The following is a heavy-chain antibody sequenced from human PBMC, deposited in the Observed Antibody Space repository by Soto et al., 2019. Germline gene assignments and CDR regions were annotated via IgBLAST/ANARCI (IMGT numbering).Heavy chain of an antibody. D-gene: IGHD2-2*01. V-gene: IGHV3-23*01. Sequence: GGSLRLSCAASGFTFSSYAMSWVRQAPGKGLEWVSAISGSGGSTYYADSVKGRFTISRDNSKNTLYLQMNSLRAEDPALFSLEKYSPPAVVPAAMLGGVFDYWGQGTLVTVSS. J-gene: IGHJ4*02. CDR2: ISGSGGST. CDR3: EKYSPPAVVPAAMLGGVFDY. CDR1: GFTFSSYA.